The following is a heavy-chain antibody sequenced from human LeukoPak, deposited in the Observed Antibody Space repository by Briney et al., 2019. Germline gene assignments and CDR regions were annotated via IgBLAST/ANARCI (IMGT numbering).Heavy chain of an antibody. CDR2: ISIDGGEK. D-gene: IGHD4-17*01. CDR1: RFTFSNYG. V-gene: IGHV3-30*03. J-gene: IGHJ1*01. Sequence: GGSLRLSCAGSRFTFSNYGMHWVRQAPGKGLEWVAVISIDGGEKHYGDSVRGRFTISRDNSKNMLYLQMNSLRVEDTAVYYCARDVTNISVEYLQHWGQGTLVTVSS. CDR3: ARDVTNISVEYLQH.